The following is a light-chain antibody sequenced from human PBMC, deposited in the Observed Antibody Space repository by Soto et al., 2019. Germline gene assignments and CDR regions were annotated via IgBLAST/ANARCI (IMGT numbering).Light chain of an antibody. CDR1: SSDVGGYNY. CDR3: SSYTSSSTLGLV. J-gene: IGLJ1*01. Sequence: QSALTQPASVSGSPGQSITVSCTGTSSDVGGYNYVSWYQQHPGKAPKLMIYEVSNRPSGVSDRCSGSKSGNTASLTISGLQAEDEADYFCSSYTSSSTLGLVFGTGTKVTVL. CDR2: EVS. V-gene: IGLV2-14*01.